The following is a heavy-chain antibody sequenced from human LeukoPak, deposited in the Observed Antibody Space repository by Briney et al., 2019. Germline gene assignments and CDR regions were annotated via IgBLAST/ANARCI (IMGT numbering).Heavy chain of an antibody. Sequence: PGGSLRLSCAASGFTFSDYYMSWIRQATGKGLEWVSYISSSGSTIYYADSVKGRFTISRDNAKNSLYLQMNSLRAEDTAVYYCARVDCSGGSCYKGGVGYWGQGTPVTVSS. V-gene: IGHV3-11*01. D-gene: IGHD2-15*01. CDR2: ISSSGSTI. CDR3: ARVDCSGGSCYKGGVGY. J-gene: IGHJ4*02. CDR1: GFTFSDYY.